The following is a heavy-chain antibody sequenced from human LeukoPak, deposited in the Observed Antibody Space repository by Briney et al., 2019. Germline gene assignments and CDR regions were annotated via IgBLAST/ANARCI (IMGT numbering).Heavy chain of an antibody. J-gene: IGHJ4*02. V-gene: IGHV6-1*01. CDR2: TYFRSKWYN. Sequence: SQTLSLTCAISGDSVSSNSAAWNWIRQSPSRGLEWLGRTYFRSKWYNDYAVSVKSRITINPDTSKNQLSLQLNSVTPEDTAVYYCASRLCVSSSPEVFDYWGQGTLVTVSS. D-gene: IGHD6-6*01. CDR1: GDSVSSNSAA. CDR3: ASRLCVSSSPEVFDY.